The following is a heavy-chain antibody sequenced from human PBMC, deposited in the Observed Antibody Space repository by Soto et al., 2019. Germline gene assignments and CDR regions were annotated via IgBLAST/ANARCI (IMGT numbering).Heavy chain of an antibody. CDR3: ARDPQNYYDSSGYWYFDL. CDR1: GYTFTSYG. V-gene: IGHV1-18*01. D-gene: IGHD3-22*01. Sequence: QVQLVQSGAEVKKPGASVKVSCKASGYTFTSYGISWVRQALGQGLEGRGWISAYNGNTNYAQKLQGRVTMTTDTSTSTAYMELRSLRSDDTAVYYCARDPQNYYDSSGYWYFDLWGRGTLVTVSS. J-gene: IGHJ2*01. CDR2: ISAYNGNT.